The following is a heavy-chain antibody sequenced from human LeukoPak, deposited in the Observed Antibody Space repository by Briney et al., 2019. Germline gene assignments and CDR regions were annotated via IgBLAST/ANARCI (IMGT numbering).Heavy chain of an antibody. Sequence: PPGGSLRLSCAASGFTFSSYGIHWVRQAPGKGLEWVAFIRYDGSNKYYADSVKGRFTISRDNSKNTLYLQMNSLRAEDTAVYYCAKDPPDGDYTIYLDSWGQGTLVTVSS. V-gene: IGHV3-30*02. CDR3: AKDPPDGDYTIYLDS. CDR1: GFTFSSYG. CDR2: IRYDGSNK. D-gene: IGHD4-17*01. J-gene: IGHJ4*02.